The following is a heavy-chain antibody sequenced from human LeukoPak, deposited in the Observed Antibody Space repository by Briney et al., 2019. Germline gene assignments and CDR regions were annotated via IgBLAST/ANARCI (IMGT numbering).Heavy chain of an antibody. V-gene: IGHV1-8*01. CDR1: GYTFTSYD. J-gene: IGHJ4*02. CDR2: MNPNSGNT. Sequence: GASVKVSCKASGYTFTSYDISWVRQATGQGLEWMGWMNPNSGNTGYAQKFQGRVTMTRNTSISTAYMELSSLRSEDTAVYYCARGLTVRAAAGTGYWGQGTLVTVSS. CDR3: ARGLTVRAAAGTGY. D-gene: IGHD6-13*01.